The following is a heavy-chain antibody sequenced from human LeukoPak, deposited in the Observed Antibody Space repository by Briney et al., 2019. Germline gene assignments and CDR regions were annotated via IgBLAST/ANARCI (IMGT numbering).Heavy chain of an antibody. Sequence: GASVKVSCKASGYTFTSYGISWVRQAPGQGLEWMGWISAYNGNTNYAQKLQGRVTMTTDTSTSTAYMELRSLRSDDTAVYYCATVAPSGYYIAYSYYYRDVRGKGNTVTVS. V-gene: IGHV1-18*01. J-gene: IGHJ6*03. CDR2: ISAYNGNT. CDR3: ATVAPSGYYIAYSYYYRDV. CDR1: GYTFTSYG. D-gene: IGHD3-9*01.